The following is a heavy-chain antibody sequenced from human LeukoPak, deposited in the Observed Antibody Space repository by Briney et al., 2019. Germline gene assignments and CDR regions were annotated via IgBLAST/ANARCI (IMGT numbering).Heavy chain of an antibody. V-gene: IGHV4-61*02. CDR1: GGSISGAYIY. Sequence: SQTLSLTCTVSGGSISGAYIYWSWIRQSAGKGLEWIGRIYNSGSTSYNPSLESRVTISIDTSKNQFSLELSSVTAADTAVYYCVREGNPGGNNYGHCPDYWGQGTLVTVSS. D-gene: IGHD5-18*01. CDR2: IYNSGST. CDR3: VREGNPGGNNYGHCPDY. J-gene: IGHJ4*02.